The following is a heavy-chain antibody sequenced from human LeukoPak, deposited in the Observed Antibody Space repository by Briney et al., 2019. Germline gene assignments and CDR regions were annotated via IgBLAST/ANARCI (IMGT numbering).Heavy chain of an antibody. CDR3: ARDLGYCSGGSCLPDY. CDR1: GYTFTSYY. V-gene: IGHV1-46*01. Sequence: ASVKVSCKASGYTFTSYYMHWVRQAPGQGLEWMGIINPSGGSTSYAQKFQGRVTMTTDTSTSTAYMELRSLRSDDTAVYYCARDLGYCSGGSCLPDYWGQGTLVTVSS. D-gene: IGHD2-15*01. CDR2: INPSGGST. J-gene: IGHJ4*02.